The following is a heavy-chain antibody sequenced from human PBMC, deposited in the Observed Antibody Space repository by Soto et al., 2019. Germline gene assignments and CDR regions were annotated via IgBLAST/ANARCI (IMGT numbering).Heavy chain of an antibody. CDR2: IYYSGST. CDR3: ARQVYGDYWFDY. J-gene: IGHJ4*02. Sequence: QLQLQESGPGLVKPSETLSLTCTVSGGSISSSSYYWGWIRQPPGKGLEWIGSIYYSGSTYYNPSLKSRVTISVDTSKNQFSLKLSSVTAADTAVYYCARQVYGDYWFDYWGQGTLVTVSS. V-gene: IGHV4-39*01. D-gene: IGHD4-17*01. CDR1: GGSISSSSYY.